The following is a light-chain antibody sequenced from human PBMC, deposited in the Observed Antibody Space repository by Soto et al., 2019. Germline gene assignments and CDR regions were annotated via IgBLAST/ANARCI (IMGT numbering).Light chain of an antibody. CDR2: VAS. Sequence: DLQMTQSLSSLSASVGDTVTITCRASQSISNSLSWYQQKPGKAPKFLIYVASTLQRGVPSRFSGSGSGTDFTLTISSLQPEDVATYYCPQTFSPPYTFGQGTKLEIK. V-gene: IGKV1-39*01. CDR3: PQTFSPPYT. J-gene: IGKJ2*01. CDR1: QSISNS.